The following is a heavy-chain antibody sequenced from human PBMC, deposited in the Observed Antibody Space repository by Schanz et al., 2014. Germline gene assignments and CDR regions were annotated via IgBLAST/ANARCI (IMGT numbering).Heavy chain of an antibody. CDR3: ARDGGRDGYNLAFDV. CDR2: TSNDGSFT. V-gene: IGHV3-74*01. J-gene: IGHJ3*01. CDR1: GFTFSDSW. D-gene: IGHD5-12*01. Sequence: EVQLLESGGGLVQPGGSLRLSCAASGFTFSDSWMHWVRQAPGKGLVWVSRTSNDGSFTTFADSVKGRFTISRDNAKNTLYLQMNSLRAEDTAVYFCARDGGRDGYNLAFDVWGQGTLVTVSS.